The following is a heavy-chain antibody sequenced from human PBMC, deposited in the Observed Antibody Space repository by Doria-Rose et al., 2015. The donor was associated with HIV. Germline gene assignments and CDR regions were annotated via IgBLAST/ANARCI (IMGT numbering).Heavy chain of an antibody. CDR1: GGSFSGCY. CDR3: ARGPSDFGDYVAFQH. D-gene: IGHD4-17*01. J-gene: IGHJ1*01. CDR2: INHGGST. V-gene: IGHV4-34*01. Sequence: QVQLQQWGAGLLKPSETLSLTCAVYGGSFSGCYWTWIRQSPGKGLGWIGEINHGGSTNYNPSLKSRVTISLEMSKNQFSLKVTSVTAADTAVYYCARGPSDFGDYVAFQHWGQGTLVTVSS.